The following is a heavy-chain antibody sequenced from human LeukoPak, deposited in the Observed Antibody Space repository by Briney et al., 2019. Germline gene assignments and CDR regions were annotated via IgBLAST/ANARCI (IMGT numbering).Heavy chain of an antibody. V-gene: IGHV3-48*03. Sequence: GGSLRLSCAASGFTFSSYEMNWVRQAPGKGLEWVSNIGGGGSTMYYADSVKGRFTISRDNAKNLLYLQMNSLRVEGTAFYYCARNAFDIWGQGTMVTISS. J-gene: IGHJ3*02. CDR3: ARNAFDI. CDR1: GFTFSSYE. CDR2: IGGGGSTM.